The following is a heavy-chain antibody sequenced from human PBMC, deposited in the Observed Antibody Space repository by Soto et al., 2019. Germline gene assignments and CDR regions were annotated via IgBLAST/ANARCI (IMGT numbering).Heavy chain of an antibody. V-gene: IGHV4-31*03. Sequence: PSETLSLTCTVSGGSISSGGYYWSWIRQHPGKGLEWIGYIYYSGSTYYNPSLKSRVTISVDTSKNQFSLKLSSVTAADTAVYYCAREGEYYDFWSGSYGMDVWGQGTTVTVSS. CDR3: AREGEYYDFWSGSYGMDV. J-gene: IGHJ6*02. D-gene: IGHD3-3*01. CDR2: IYYSGST. CDR1: GGSISSGGYY.